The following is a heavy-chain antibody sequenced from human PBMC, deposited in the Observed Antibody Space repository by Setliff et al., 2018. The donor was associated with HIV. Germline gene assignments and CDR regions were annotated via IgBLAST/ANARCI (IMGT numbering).Heavy chain of an antibody. CDR1: GGSFSDRY. CDR2: SRNKANSYST. J-gene: IGHJ4*02. D-gene: IGHD2-8*01. CDR3: VGLRYYADGAWHGGDY. V-gene: IGHV3-72*01. Sequence: LSLTCAVYGGSFSDRYMDWVRQAPGKGLEWIGRSRNKANSYSTEYAASVKGRFTISKDASKGSMYLQMNSLKSEDTAVYYCVGLRYYADGAWHGGDYWGQGSLVTVSS.